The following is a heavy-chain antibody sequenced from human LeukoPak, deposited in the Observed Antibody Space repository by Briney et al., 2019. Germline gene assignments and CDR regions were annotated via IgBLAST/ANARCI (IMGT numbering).Heavy chain of an antibody. V-gene: IGHV3-48*02. J-gene: IGHJ4*02. CDR3: ARGDGWFGELSNFDY. CDR1: GFTFSASN. CDR2: ISNGSSAI. D-gene: IGHD3-10*01. Sequence: GGSLRLSCVASGFTFSASNMNWVRQAPGKGLEWVSSISNGSSAIYYADSVRGRFTISRDNAKKSLYLQMNSLREEDTAVYYCARGDGWFGELSNFDYWGQGTLVSVSS.